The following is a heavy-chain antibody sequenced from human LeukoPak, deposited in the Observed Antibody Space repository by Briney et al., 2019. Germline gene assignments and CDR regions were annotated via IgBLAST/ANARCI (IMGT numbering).Heavy chain of an antibody. J-gene: IGHJ4*02. V-gene: IGHV3-21*01. D-gene: IGHD3-10*01. Sequence: GGSLRLSCAASGFTFSSYSMNWVRQAPGKGLEWVSSISSSSYIYYADSVKGRFTISRDNAKNSLYLQMNSLRAEDTAVYYCARATMVRGVDYWGQGTLVTVSS. CDR3: ARATMVRGVDY. CDR1: GFTFSSYS. CDR2: ISSSSYI.